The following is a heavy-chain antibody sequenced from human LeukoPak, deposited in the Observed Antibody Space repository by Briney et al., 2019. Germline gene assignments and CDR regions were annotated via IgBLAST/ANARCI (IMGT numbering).Heavy chain of an antibody. Sequence: SETLSLTCTVSGGSISSGSYYWSWIRQPAGKGLEWIGRIYTSGSTNYNPSLKSRVTISVDTSKNQFSLKLSSVTAADTAVYYCARVKYSSSFYYYYYMDVWGKGTTVTVS. CDR1: GGSISSGSYY. CDR3: ARVKYSSSFYYYYYMDV. V-gene: IGHV4-61*02. D-gene: IGHD6-13*01. CDR2: IYTSGST. J-gene: IGHJ6*03.